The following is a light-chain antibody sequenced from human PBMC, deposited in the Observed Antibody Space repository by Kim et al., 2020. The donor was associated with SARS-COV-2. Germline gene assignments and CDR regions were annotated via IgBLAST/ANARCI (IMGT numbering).Light chain of an antibody. CDR3: QQSYSSPRT. CDR2: AAS. J-gene: IGKJ1*01. V-gene: IGKV1-39*01. Sequence: ASVGDRVTITCRASQSINSYLSWYKQRPGKARKLLIYAASSLQSGVPSRFSGSGSGTDFTLTISSLQPEDFATYYCQQSYSSPRTFGQGTKVDIK. CDR1: QSINSY.